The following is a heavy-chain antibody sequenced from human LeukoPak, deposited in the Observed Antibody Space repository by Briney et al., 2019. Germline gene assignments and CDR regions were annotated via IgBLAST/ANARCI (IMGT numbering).Heavy chain of an antibody. V-gene: IGHV4-59*01. CDR1: GGSISSYY. CDR2: IYYSGST. CDR3: ARVRGAVAAYWYFDL. D-gene: IGHD6-19*01. Sequence: SETLSLTCTVSGGSISSYYWSWIRQPPGKGLEWIGYIYYSGSTNYNPSLKSRVTISVDTSKNQFSLKLSSVTAADTAVYYCARVRGAVAAYWYFDLWGRGTLVTVSS. J-gene: IGHJ2*01.